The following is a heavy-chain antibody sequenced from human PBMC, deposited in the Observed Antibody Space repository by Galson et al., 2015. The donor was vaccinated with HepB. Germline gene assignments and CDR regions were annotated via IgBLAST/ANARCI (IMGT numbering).Heavy chain of an antibody. CDR1: GYIFTRYA. J-gene: IGHJ6*02. D-gene: IGHD2-2*01. V-gene: IGHV1-2*06. Sequence: SVKVSCKASGYIFTRYAMNWVRQAPGQGLEWMGRINPNSGGTNYAQKFQGRVTMTRDTSISTAYMELSRLRSDDTAVYYCARGLGYCSSTSCYWRYYYGMDVWGQGTTVTVSS. CDR3: ARGLGYCSSTSCYWRYYYGMDV. CDR2: INPNSGGT.